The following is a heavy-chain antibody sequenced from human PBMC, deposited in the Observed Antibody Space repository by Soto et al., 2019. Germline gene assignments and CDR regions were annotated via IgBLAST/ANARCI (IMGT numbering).Heavy chain of an antibody. D-gene: IGHD6-19*01. J-gene: IGHJ4*02. Sequence: EVQLVETGGGLIQPGGSLRLSCAASGFTVSSNYMSWVRQAPGKGLEWVSVIYSGGSTYYADSVKGRFTISRDNSKNTLYLQMNSLRAEDTAVYYCARLKSSGWGPFDYWGQGTLVTVSS. CDR1: GFTVSSNY. CDR3: ARLKSSGWGPFDY. V-gene: IGHV3-53*02. CDR2: IYSGGST.